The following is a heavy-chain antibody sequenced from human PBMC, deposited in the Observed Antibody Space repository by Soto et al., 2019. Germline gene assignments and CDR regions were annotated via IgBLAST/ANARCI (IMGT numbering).Heavy chain of an antibody. J-gene: IGHJ6*02. CDR1: GGTFSSYA. V-gene: IGHV1-69*01. Sequence: QVQLVQSGAEVKKPGSSVKVSCKATGGTFSSYAISWVRQAPGQGLEWMGGIIPIFGTANYAQKFQGRVTITADESTSTGYVELSSLRSEDTAVYYCARSQGGSTSLDIYYYYYYGMDVWGQGTTVSVSS. CDR2: IIPIFGTA. D-gene: IGHD2-2*01. CDR3: ARSQGGSTSLDIYYYYYYGMDV.